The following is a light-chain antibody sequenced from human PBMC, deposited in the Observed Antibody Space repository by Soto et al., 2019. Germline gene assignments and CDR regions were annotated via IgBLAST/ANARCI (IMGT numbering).Light chain of an antibody. Sequence: ILLPQSPGTLSLSPVDRATPSCRARQSVSSSDLAWYQQKPGQAPRLLLYGASTRATGIPDRFSGSGSGTDFTLTISRLEPEDFAVYYCQQYGGSPLYTFGQGTKLEIK. CDR1: QSVSSSD. J-gene: IGKJ2*01. CDR3: QQYGGSPLYT. CDR2: GAS. V-gene: IGKV3-20*01.